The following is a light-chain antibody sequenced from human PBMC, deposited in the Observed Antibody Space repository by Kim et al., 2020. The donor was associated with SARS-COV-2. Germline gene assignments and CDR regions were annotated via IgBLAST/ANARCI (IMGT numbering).Light chain of an antibody. CDR3: QAWDSSTAMV. CDR1: KLGHKY. CDR2: QDT. J-gene: IGLJ2*01. Sequence: SYELTQPPSVSLSPGQTASITCSGDKLGHKYTSWYQQKPGQSPVLVMYQDTKRPSGIPERFSRSNSGNTATLTISGTQAMDEADYYSQAWDSSTAMVFGG. V-gene: IGLV3-1*01.